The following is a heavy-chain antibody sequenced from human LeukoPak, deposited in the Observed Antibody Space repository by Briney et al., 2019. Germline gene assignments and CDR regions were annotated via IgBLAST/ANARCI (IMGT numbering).Heavy chain of an antibody. D-gene: IGHD3-3*01. CDR2: ISAYNGNT. V-gene: IGHV1-18*01. CDR3: ARVAGYYDFWSGYFTPTPFDY. CDR1: GYTFTSYG. J-gene: IGHJ4*02. Sequence: GASVKVSCKASGYTFTSYGISWVRQAPGQGLEWMGWISAYNGNTNYAQKLQGRVTMTTDTSTSTAYMELRSLRSDDTAVYYCARVAGYYDFWSGYFTPTPFDYWGQGTLATVSS.